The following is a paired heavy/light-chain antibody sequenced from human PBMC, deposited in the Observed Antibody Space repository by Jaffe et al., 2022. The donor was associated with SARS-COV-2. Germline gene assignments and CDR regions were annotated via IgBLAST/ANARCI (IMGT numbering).Heavy chain of an antibody. CDR3: AGAKFYYDGSGYSHDY. CDR2: LYGDGRT. J-gene: IGHJ4*02. CDR1: GLTVSSNY. V-gene: IGHV3-53*01. D-gene: IGHD3-22*01. Sequence: EVQLVESGGGLIQPGGSLRLSCVVSGLTVSSNYMSWVRQAPGKGLEWVSVLYGDGRTYYADSVKGRFTISRDNSKNTLFLQLNSLRVEDTALYYCAGAKFYYDGSGYSHDYWGQGTLVTVSS.
Light chain of an antibody. V-gene: IGKV4-1*01. Sequence: DIVMTQSPDSLAVPLGERATINCKSSQSVLYNSNNKNYLAWYQQKLGQPPKLLIYWASTRESGVPDRFSGSGSGTDFTLTISSLQAEDVAVYYCQQYYTTPRTFGQGTKLEIK. CDR2: WAS. J-gene: IGKJ2*02. CDR3: QQYYTTPRT. CDR1: QSVLYNSNNKNY.